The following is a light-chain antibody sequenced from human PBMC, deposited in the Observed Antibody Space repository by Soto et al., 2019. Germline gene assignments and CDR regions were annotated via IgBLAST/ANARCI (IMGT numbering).Light chain of an antibody. CDR3: QQRNRYPRT. CDR1: QGINIF. V-gene: IGKV1-9*01. CDR2: AAS. J-gene: IGKJ2*01. Sequence: DILLTQSPSFLSASVGDRVTITCRASQGINIFLAWFQQKPGKAPNLLISAASTLQSGVPSRFSGSGSETEFTLTITSLQPEDSATYYCQQRNRYPRTFGQGTKVEIK.